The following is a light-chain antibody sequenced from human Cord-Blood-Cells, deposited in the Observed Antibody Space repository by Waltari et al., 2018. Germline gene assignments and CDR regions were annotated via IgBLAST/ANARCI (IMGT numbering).Light chain of an antibody. V-gene: IGKV1-39*01. CDR3: QQSYSTPYT. CDR2: AAS. CDR1: QSISSY. Sequence: QSPSSLSASVGDRVTITCRASQSISSYLNWYQQKPGKAPKLLIYAASSLQSGVPSRFSGSGSGTDFTLTISSLQPEDFATYYCQQSYSTPYTFGQGTKLEIK. J-gene: IGKJ2*01.